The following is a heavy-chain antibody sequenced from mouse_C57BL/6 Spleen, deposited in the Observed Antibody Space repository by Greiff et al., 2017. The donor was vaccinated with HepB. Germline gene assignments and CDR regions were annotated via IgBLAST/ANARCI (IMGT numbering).Heavy chain of an antibody. Sequence: EVMLVESGEGLVKPGGSLKLSCAASGFTFSSYAMSWVRQTPEKRLEWVAYISSGGDYIYYADTVKGRFTISRDNARSTLYLQMSSLKSEDTAMYYCTRGGGYFDVWGTGTTVTVSS. J-gene: IGHJ1*03. CDR1: GFTFSSYA. V-gene: IGHV5-9-1*02. CDR3: TRGGGYFDV. CDR2: ISSGGDYI.